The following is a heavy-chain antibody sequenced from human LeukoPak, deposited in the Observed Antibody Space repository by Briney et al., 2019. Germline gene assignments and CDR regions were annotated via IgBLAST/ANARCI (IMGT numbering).Heavy chain of an antibody. CDR2: ISVSGGTT. CDR3: AKQKYDSSGYYSDY. D-gene: IGHD3-22*01. V-gene: IGHV3-23*01. J-gene: IGHJ4*02. Sequence: RGSLRLSCAASGFTFSSYAVSWVRQAPGKGLEWVSTISVSGGTTYYVDSVKGRFTISRDNSKNTLYLQMNSLRAEDTAVYYCAKQKYDSSGYYSDYWGQGTLVIVSS. CDR1: GFTFSSYA.